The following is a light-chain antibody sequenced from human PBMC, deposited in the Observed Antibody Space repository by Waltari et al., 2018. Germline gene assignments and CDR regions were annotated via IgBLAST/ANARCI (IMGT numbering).Light chain of an antibody. CDR3: QAWDSYFVV. Sequence: SYELTQPPSVSVSPEQTASINCSGDKLGDKYACWYQQKPGQSPVLVIYQDNMRPSGIPERFSGSNSGNTATLTISGTQAMDEADYYCQAWDSYFVVFGGGTKLTVL. V-gene: IGLV3-1*01. CDR2: QDN. J-gene: IGLJ2*01. CDR1: KLGDKY.